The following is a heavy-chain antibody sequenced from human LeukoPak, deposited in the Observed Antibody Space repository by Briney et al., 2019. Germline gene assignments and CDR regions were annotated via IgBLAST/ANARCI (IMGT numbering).Heavy chain of an antibody. Sequence: GGSLRLSCAASGFTFSSYAMHWVRQAPGKGLEWVAVISYDGSNKYYADSVKGRFTISRDNSKNTLYLQMNSLRAEDTAVYYCATANAGQDSRAYYFDYWGQGTLVTVSS. CDR3: ATANAGQDSRAYYFDY. D-gene: IGHD3-22*01. CDR2: ISYDGSNK. CDR1: GFTFSSYA. J-gene: IGHJ4*02. V-gene: IGHV3-30-3*01.